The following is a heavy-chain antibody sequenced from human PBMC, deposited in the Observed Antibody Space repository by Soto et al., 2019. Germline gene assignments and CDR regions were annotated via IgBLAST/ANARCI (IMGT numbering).Heavy chain of an antibody. Sequence: ASVKVSCKASGGTFSSYAISWVRQAPGKGLEWMGGIIPIFGTANYAQKLQGRVTITADESTSTAYMELSSLRSEDTAVYYCARAALGGNPDYSSSWYWFDPWGQGTLVTVSS. J-gene: IGHJ5*02. CDR3: ARAALGGNPDYSSSWYWFDP. V-gene: IGHV1-69*13. CDR1: GGTFSSYA. D-gene: IGHD6-13*01. CDR2: IIPIFGTA.